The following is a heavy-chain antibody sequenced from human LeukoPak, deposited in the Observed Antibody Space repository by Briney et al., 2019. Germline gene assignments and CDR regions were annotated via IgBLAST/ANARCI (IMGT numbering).Heavy chain of an antibody. V-gene: IGHV4-34*01. D-gene: IGHD3-16*01. Sequence: PSETLSLTCAVYGRSFSGYYWSWIRQPPGKGLEWIGEINHSGSTNYNPSLKSRVTISVDTSKNQFSLKLSSVTAADTAVYYCARETSQKGAHYMDVWGKGTTVTISS. CDR1: GRSFSGYY. CDR3: ARETSQKGAHYMDV. J-gene: IGHJ6*03. CDR2: INHSGST.